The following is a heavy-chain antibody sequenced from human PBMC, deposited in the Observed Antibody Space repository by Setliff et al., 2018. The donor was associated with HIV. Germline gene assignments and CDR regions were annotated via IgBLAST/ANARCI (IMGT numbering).Heavy chain of an antibody. J-gene: IGHJ3*02. CDR1: GYSFTSKW. CDR2: IHPVDSDT. V-gene: IGHV5-51*01. CDR3: ARHRHTAAGTLDSFDI. D-gene: IGHD6-13*01. Sequence: PGESLTISCKGSGYSFTSKWIGWVRQMPGKGLEWMGIIHPVDSDTRYSPSFQGQVTISADKSISTAYLQWSTLKASDTAIYYCARHRHTAAGTLDSFDIWCQGTVVTVSS.